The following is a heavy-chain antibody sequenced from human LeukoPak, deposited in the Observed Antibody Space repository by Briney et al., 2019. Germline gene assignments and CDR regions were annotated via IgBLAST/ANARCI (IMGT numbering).Heavy chain of an antibody. CDR3: ARTHGDTAMAYGY. CDR1: GGSISSYY. V-gene: IGHV4-59*01. Sequence: SETLSLTCTVSGGSISSYYWSWIRQPPGKGLEWIGYIYYSGSTNYNPSLKSRVTISVDTSKNQFSLKLSSVTAADTAVYYCARTHGDTAMAYGYWGQGTLVTVSS. CDR2: IYYSGST. J-gene: IGHJ4*02. D-gene: IGHD5-18*01.